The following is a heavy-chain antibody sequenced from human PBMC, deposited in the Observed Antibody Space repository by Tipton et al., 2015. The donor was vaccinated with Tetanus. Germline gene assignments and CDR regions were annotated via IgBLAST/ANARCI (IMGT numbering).Heavy chain of an antibody. Sequence: TLSLTCSLSGGFISNSEYYWAWIRQPPGKGPEWIGSIYYRGDTYHSPSLKSRVTMSVDTSKNQFSVTLSSVTAADTAVYYCARQLWGYWFDPWGQGTRVTVSS. CDR1: GGFISNSEYY. J-gene: IGHJ5*02. V-gene: IGHV4-39*01. D-gene: IGHD7-27*01. CDR2: IYYRGDT. CDR3: ARQLWGYWFDP.